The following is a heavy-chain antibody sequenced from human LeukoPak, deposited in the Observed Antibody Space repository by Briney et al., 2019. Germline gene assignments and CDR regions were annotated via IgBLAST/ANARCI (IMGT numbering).Heavy chain of an antibody. CDR3: ARLRGQYYYDSSGYYRPTNFDY. CDR1: GGSISSYY. V-gene: IGHV4-59*01. Sequence: KPSETLSLTCTVSGGSISSYYWSWIRQPPGKGLEWIGYIYYSGSTNYNPSLKSRVTISVDTSKNQFSLKLSSVTAADTAVYYCARLRGQYYYDSSGYYRPTNFDYWGQGTLVTVSS. J-gene: IGHJ4*02. D-gene: IGHD3-22*01. CDR2: IYYSGST.